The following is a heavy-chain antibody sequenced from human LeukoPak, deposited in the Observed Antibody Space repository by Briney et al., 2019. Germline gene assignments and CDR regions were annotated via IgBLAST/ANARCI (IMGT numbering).Heavy chain of an antibody. CDR3: ARDDGAVGATYYFDC. CDR2: ISSSGSTR. CDR1: GSTFSSYE. D-gene: IGHD1-26*01. Sequence: GGSLRLSCAASGSTFSSYEMNWVRQAPGKGLEWVSYISSSGSTRYYADSVKGRFTISRDNAKNSLYLQMNSLRAEDTAVYYCARDDGAVGATYYFDCWGQGTLVTVSS. J-gene: IGHJ4*02. V-gene: IGHV3-48*03.